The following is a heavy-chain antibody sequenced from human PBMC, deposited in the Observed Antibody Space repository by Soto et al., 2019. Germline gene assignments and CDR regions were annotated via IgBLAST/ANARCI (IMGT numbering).Heavy chain of an antibody. D-gene: IGHD2-15*01. CDR3: ARLSSDIVVVVAATQGKGFDY. V-gene: IGHV4-39*01. J-gene: IGHJ4*02. CDR1: GGSISSSSYY. Sequence: QLQLQESGPGLVKPSETLSLTCTVSGGSISSSSYYWGWIRQPPGKGLEWIGSLYYSGSTYYNPSLKRRVPIFVDTSKNQCTLQPSSVTAADTAVYYCARLSSDIVVVVAATQGKGFDYWGQGTLVTVSS. CDR2: LYYSGST.